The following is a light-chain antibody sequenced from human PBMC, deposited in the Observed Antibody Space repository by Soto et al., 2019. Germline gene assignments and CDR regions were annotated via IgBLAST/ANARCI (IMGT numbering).Light chain of an antibody. CDR1: QSVSSSY. CDR3: QQYGSSPWT. Sequence: EIVLTQSPGTLSLSPGERATLSCRASQSVSSSYLAWYQQKTGQAPRLLIYGASSRATGIPDRFSGSGSGTDVTLTISRLEPEDFAVYYGQQYGSSPWTFGQGTKVEIK. CDR2: GAS. V-gene: IGKV3-20*01. J-gene: IGKJ1*01.